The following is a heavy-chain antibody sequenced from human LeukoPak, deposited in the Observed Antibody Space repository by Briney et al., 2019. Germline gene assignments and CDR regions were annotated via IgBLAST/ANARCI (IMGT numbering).Heavy chain of an antibody. CDR2: IYPGDSDT. CDR1: GYSFTSYW. CDR3: ARQVPYGMDV. J-gene: IGHJ6*02. D-gene: IGHD3-10*01. Sequence: GESLKISCKGSGYSFTSYWIGWVRQMHGKGLEWMCVIYPGDSDTRHSPSFQGQVTISADKSSITADLQWSSLKASDAAMYYCARQVPYGMDVWGQGTTVTVSS. V-gene: IGHV5-51*01.